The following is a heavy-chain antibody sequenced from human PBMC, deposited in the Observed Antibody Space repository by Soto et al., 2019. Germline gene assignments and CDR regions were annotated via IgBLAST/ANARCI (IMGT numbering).Heavy chain of an antibody. D-gene: IGHD6-19*01. CDR1: GYTFTGYY. CDR2: INPNSGGT. Sequence: GASVKVSCTASGYTFTGYYMHWVRQAPGQGLEWMGWINPNSGGTNYAQKFQGRVTMTRDTSISTAYMELSRLRSDDTAVYYCAREYSSGWHYYYYGMDVWGQGNTVTVS. J-gene: IGHJ6*02. CDR3: AREYSSGWHYYYYGMDV. V-gene: IGHV1-2*02.